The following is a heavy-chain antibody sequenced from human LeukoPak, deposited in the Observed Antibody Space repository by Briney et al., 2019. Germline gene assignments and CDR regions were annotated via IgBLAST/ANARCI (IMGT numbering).Heavy chain of an antibody. J-gene: IGHJ4*02. CDR2: MNPNSGNT. CDR3: ARGRRAAAGTFY. D-gene: IGHD6-13*01. Sequence: ASAKVSCKASGYTFTSYDINWVRQATGQGLEWMGWMNPNSGNTGYAQKFQGRVTMTRNTSISTAYMELSSLGSEDTAVYYCARGRRAAAGTFYWGQGTLVTVSS. V-gene: IGHV1-8*01. CDR1: GYTFTSYD.